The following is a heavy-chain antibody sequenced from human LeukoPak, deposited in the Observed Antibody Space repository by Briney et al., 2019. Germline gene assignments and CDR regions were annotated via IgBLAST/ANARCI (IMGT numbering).Heavy chain of an antibody. CDR3: VGRDSSSWYAFDY. CDR2: LHPGTSGT. J-gene: IGHJ4*02. Sequence: GESLKISCKFSGYNFSNYWTAWVRQKPGKGLEWMGFLHPGTSGTRYSPAFQGHVTISADKSINTAYLQWSILKASDTAMYYCVGRDSSSWYAFDYWGQGTLATVTS. D-gene: IGHD6-13*01. CDR1: GYNFSNYW. V-gene: IGHV5-51*01.